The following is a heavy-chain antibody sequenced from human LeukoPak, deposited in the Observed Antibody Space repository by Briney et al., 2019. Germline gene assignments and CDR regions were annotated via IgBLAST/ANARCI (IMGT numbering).Heavy chain of an antibody. Sequence: GGSLRLSCAASGFTFSGFAIHWVRQASGKGLEWVGRIRDKGNSYAAAYGASVKGRFTISRDDSENTAYLQMNSLTTEDTAVYYCTRHNDPHGYGSGSLDPWGQGTLVTVSS. CDR3: TRHNDPHGYGSGSLDP. J-gene: IGHJ5*02. D-gene: IGHD3-10*01. V-gene: IGHV3-73*01. CDR1: GFTFSGFA. CDR2: IRDKGNSYAA.